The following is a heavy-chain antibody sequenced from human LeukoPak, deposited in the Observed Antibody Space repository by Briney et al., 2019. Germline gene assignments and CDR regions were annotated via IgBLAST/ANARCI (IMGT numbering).Heavy chain of an antibody. D-gene: IGHD6-19*01. J-gene: IGHJ4*02. Sequence: GGSLRLSCAASGFTFSSYSMNWVRQAPGKGLEWVSSISNSSSYIYYADSVKGRFTISRDNAKNSLYLQMDSLRAEDTAVYYCARYNSGWNDYWGQGTLVTVSS. CDR3: ARYNSGWNDY. V-gene: IGHV3-21*01. CDR1: GFTFSSYS. CDR2: ISNSSSYI.